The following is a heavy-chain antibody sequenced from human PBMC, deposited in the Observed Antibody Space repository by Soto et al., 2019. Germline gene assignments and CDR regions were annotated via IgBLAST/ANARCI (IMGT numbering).Heavy chain of an antibody. D-gene: IGHD1-1*01. CDR1: GYTFTGYY. J-gene: IGHJ6*02. Sequence: ASVKVSCKASGYTFTGYYMHWVRQAPGQGLEWMGWINPNSGGTNYAQKFQGWVTMTRDTSISTAYMELSSVTAADTAVYYCAREGTTVDSYYYYGMDVWGQGTTVTVSS. V-gene: IGHV1-2*04. CDR3: AREGTTVDSYYYYGMDV. CDR2: INPNSGGT.